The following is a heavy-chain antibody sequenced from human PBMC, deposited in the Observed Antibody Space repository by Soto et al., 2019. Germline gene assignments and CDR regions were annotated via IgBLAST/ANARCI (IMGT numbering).Heavy chain of an antibody. V-gene: IGHV1-3*05. Sequence: QVQLVQSGAEEKKPGASVKVSCKASGYTFTSYAMHWVREAPGQRLEWMGWINAGNGNTKYSQKFQGRVTITRDTAASTAYMELSSLRSEDTAVYYCARVYRGGYYGMDVWGQGTTVTVSS. D-gene: IGHD1-1*01. CDR1: GYTFTSYA. J-gene: IGHJ6*02. CDR2: INAGNGNT. CDR3: ARVYRGGYYGMDV.